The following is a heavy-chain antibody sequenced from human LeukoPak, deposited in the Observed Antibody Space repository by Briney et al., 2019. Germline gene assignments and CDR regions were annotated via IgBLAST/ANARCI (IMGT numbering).Heavy chain of an antibody. CDR3: ARGPYYYSSCYPERWFDP. V-gene: IGHV5-51*01. CDR2: IYPGDSDT. D-gene: IGHD3-22*01. J-gene: IGHJ5*02. CDR1: GYSFTSYW. Sequence: GESLKISCKGSGYSFTSYWIGWVRQMPGKGLEWMGIIYPGDSDTRYSPSFQGQVTISADKSISTAYLQWSSLKASDTAMYYCARGPYYYSSCYPERWFDPWGQGTLVTVSS.